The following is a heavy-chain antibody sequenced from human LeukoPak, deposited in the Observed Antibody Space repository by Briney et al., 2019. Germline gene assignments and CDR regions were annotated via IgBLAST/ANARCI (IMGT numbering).Heavy chain of an antibody. CDR1: GFTFSSYA. D-gene: IGHD2-15*01. J-gene: IGHJ4*02. CDR3: ASGYCSGGSCYSLDY. V-gene: IGHV3-30*04. Sequence: GGSLRFSCAASGFTFSSYAMHWVRQAPGKGLEWVAVISYDGSNKYYADSVKGRFTISRDNSKNTLYLQVNSLRAEDTAVYYCASGYCSGGSCYSLDYWGQGTLVTVSS. CDR2: ISYDGSNK.